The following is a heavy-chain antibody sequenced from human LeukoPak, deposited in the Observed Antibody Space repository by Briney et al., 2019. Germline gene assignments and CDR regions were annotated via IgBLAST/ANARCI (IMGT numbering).Heavy chain of an antibody. J-gene: IGHJ4*02. CDR1: GFTFSSYA. CDR2: ISGSGGST. Sequence: GGSLRLSYAASGFTFSSYAMSWVRQAPGKGLEWVSAISGSGGSTYYADAVKGGFTISRDNSKNTLYLQMNSLRAEDTAVYYCAKPGVFEYYYGSGSSSGLFSDYWGQGTLVTVSS. D-gene: IGHD3-10*01. CDR3: AKPGVFEYYYGSGSSSGLFSDY. V-gene: IGHV3-23*01.